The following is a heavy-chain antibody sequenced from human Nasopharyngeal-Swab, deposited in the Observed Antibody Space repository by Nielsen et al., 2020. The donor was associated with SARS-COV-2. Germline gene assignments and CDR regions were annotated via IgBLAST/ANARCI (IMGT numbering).Heavy chain of an antibody. CDR2: INHSGST. J-gene: IGHJ4*02. CDR1: GGSFSGYY. Sequence: SETLSLTCAVYGGSFSGYYWNWICQPPGRGLEWIGEINHSGSTNYNPSLKSRVTISIDTSKNQFSLKLSSVTAADTAVYYCARTGSDCSSTSCYFDFWGQGTLVTVSS. V-gene: IGHV4-34*01. D-gene: IGHD2-2*01. CDR3: ARTGSDCSSTSCYFDF.